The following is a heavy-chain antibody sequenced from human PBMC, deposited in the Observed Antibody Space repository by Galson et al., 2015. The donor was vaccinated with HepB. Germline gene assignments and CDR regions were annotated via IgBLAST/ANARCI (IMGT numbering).Heavy chain of an antibody. J-gene: IGHJ3*02. CDR2: IHHSGST. Sequence: TLSLTCTVSGGSISSGDFHWGWIRRRPGEALEWIGYIHHSGSTHYDPSLRSRLTLSIDTSQHPFSLKLNSVTAADTAVYYCARYHYASATRSAFDIWGQGTMVTVSS. V-gene: IGHV4-31*03. CDR3: ARYHYASATRSAFDI. D-gene: IGHD3-10*01. CDR1: GGSISSGDFH.